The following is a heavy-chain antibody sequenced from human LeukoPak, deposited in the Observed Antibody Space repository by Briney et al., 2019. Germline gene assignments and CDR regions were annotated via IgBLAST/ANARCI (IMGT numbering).Heavy chain of an antibody. CDR1: GFTFSNYG. V-gene: IGHV3-30*18. D-gene: IGHD6-13*01. J-gene: IGHJ4*02. Sequence: PGGSLRLSCAASGFTFSNYGMHWVRQAPGKGLEWVAIISYDGNKYYADSVKGRFTISRDNSKNTVYLQMNSLRAEDTAVYYCAKDSSISSFDYWGQGTLVTVSS. CDR3: AKDSSISSFDY. CDR2: ISYDGNK.